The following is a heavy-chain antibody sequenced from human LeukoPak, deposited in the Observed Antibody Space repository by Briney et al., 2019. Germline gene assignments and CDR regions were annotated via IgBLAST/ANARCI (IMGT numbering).Heavy chain of an antibody. CDR3: ARDEREYASLA. CDR1: GYSFTGYY. J-gene: IGHJ5*02. Sequence: ASVKVSCKASGYSFTGYYMHWVRQAPGQGLEWVGWINPNSGGINYAQKFQGRVTMTRDTSITTAYMELSRLRSDDTAVYYCARDEREYASLAWGQGTLVTVSS. V-gene: IGHV1-2*02. D-gene: IGHD1-1*01. CDR2: INPNSGGI.